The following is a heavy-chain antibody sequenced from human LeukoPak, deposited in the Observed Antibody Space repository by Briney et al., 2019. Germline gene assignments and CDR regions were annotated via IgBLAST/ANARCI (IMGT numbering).Heavy chain of an antibody. D-gene: IGHD1-26*01. CDR1: GFTFDDYA. J-gene: IGHJ5*02. CDR2: ISWNSGSI. Sequence: GGSLRLSCAASGFTFDDYAMHWVRQAPGKGLEWVSGISWNSGSIGYADSVKGRLTISRDNSKNTLYLQINNLRAEDTAVYFCARDFTGWELPNRFDPWGQGTLVTVSS. V-gene: IGHV3-9*01. CDR3: ARDFTGWELPNRFDP.